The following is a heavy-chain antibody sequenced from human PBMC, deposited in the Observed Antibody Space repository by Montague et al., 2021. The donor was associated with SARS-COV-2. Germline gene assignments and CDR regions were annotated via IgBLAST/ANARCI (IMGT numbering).Heavy chain of an antibody. CDR1: GASISTGTYY. V-gene: IGHV4-39*02. D-gene: IGHD5-18*01. J-gene: IGHJ4*02. CDR3: ASLAWMELWLSGYYFDS. CDR2: LFHSGSS. Sequence: SETLSLTCTVSGASISTGTYYWGWLRQAQGKGLEWISNLFHSGSSNYTPTLQSRVSMSVDKSKIHFSLKLNSVTAADTAIYYCASLAWMELWLSGYYFDSWGQGTLVTVSS.